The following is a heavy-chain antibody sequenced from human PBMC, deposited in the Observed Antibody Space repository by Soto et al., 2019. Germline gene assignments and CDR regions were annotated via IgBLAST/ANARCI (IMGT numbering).Heavy chain of an antibody. D-gene: IGHD1-26*01. V-gene: IGHV3-30-3*01. CDR2: ISYDGRNK. J-gene: IGHJ6*01. CDR3: ARVKGGLFYYGMDV. CDR1: GFTFSSYA. Sequence: QVQLVESGGGVVQPGRSLRLSCAASGFTFSSYAMHWVRQAPGTGLEWVAVISYDGRNKYYADSVKGRFTISRDNSKNTLYLQMNSMRAEDTAVYYCARVKGGLFYYGMDVWGHGTTVTVSS.